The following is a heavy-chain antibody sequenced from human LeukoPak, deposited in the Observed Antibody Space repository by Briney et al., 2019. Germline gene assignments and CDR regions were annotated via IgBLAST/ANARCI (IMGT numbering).Heavy chain of an antibody. D-gene: IGHD1-14*01. CDR2: INPSGGST. V-gene: IGHV1-46*01. Sequence: HVASVKVSCKASGYTFTGYYMHWVRQAPGQGLEWMGIINPSGGSTSYAQKFQGRVTMTRDTSTSTVYMELSSLRSEDTAVYYCASPARGTSGIWDFDLWGRGTLVTVSS. CDR3: ASPARGTSGIWDFDL. CDR1: GYTFTGYY. J-gene: IGHJ2*01.